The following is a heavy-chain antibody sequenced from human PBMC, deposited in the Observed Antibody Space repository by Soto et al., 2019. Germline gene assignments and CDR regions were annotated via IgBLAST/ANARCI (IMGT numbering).Heavy chain of an antibody. J-gene: IGHJ4*02. V-gene: IGHV1-3*05. CDR1: GYTFTGYA. CDR3: ARAVAVAADFDY. D-gene: IGHD6-19*01. CDR2: INAGNGNT. Sequence: QVQLVQSGAEEKKPGASVKVSCKASGYTFTGYAMHWVRQAPGQGLEWMGWINAGNGNTKYSQKFQGRVTITRDTAASTAYMELSSRRSEDTAVYYCARAVAVAADFDYWGQGTLVTVSS.